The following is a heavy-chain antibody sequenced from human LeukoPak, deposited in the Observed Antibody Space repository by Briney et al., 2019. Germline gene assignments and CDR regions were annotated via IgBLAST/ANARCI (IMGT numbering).Heavy chain of an antibody. V-gene: IGHV3-64*01. CDR1: GLTFSSYA. CDR2: ISSDGGST. D-gene: IGHD6-19*01. Sequence: GGSLRLSCAVSGLTFSSYAMHWVRQAPGKGLEYVSDISSDGGSTFYANSVKGRFTISRDNSKNTLYLQMGSLTTEDMAVYYCAGSRWLGLDYWGQGTLVTVS. J-gene: IGHJ4*02. CDR3: AGSRWLGLDY.